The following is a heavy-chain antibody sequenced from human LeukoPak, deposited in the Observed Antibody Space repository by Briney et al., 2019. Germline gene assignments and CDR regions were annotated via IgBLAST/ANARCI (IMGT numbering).Heavy chain of an antibody. V-gene: IGHV4-59*01. CDR1: GGSISSYY. CDR3: ARGYRDFEY. J-gene: IGHJ4*02. D-gene: IGHD5-18*01. Sequence: SETLSLTCTVSGGSISSYYWSWIRQPPGKGLEWIGYIYYSGSTNYNPSLKSRVTISVDTSKNQFSLKLSSVTAADTAVYYCARGYRDFEYWGQGTLVTVSS. CDR2: IYYSGST.